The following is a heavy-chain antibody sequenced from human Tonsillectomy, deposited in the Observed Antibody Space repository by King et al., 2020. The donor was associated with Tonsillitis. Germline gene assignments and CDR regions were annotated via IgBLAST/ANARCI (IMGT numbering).Heavy chain of an antibody. CDR2: IGTDGSTI. V-gene: IGHV3-74*01. Sequence: VQLVESGGGLVQPGGSLRLSCAVSGFTFSSYWMHWVRQAPGKGLVWVSRIGTDGSTINYADSVKGRFTISRDNSKNTLYLQMNSLRVEDTAVYFCARGGLDPFDDWGQGTLVTVSS. CDR1: GFTFSSYW. D-gene: IGHD6-19*01. J-gene: IGHJ4*02. CDR3: ARGGLDPFDD.